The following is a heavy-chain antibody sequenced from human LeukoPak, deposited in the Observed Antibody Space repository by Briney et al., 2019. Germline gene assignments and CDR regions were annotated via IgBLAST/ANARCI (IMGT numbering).Heavy chain of an antibody. CDR3: AGSSSWYVEYYFDY. V-gene: IGHV4-59*01. J-gene: IGHJ4*02. CDR1: GGSISSYY. D-gene: IGHD6-13*01. CDR2: IYYSGST. Sequence: PSETLSLTCTVSGGSISSYYWSWIRQPPGKGLEWIGYIYYSGSTNYNPSLKSRVTMSVDTSKNQFSLKLSSVTAADTAVYYCAGSSSWYVEYYFDYWGQGTLVTVSS.